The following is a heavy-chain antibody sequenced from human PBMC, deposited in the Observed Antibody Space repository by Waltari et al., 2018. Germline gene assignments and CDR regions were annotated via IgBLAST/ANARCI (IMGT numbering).Heavy chain of an antibody. CDR2: IYYSGST. Sequence: QVQLQESGPGLVQPSETLSLTCTVSGGSLSSYYWSWIRQPPGKGLEGIGYIYYSGSTNYNPSLKSRVTISVDTSKNQFSLKLSSVTAADTAVYYCAGVGAPPGLAARHGWWFDPWGQGTLVTVSS. CDR1: GGSLSSYY. V-gene: IGHV4-59*01. CDR3: AGVGAPPGLAARHGWWFDP. J-gene: IGHJ5*02. D-gene: IGHD6-6*01.